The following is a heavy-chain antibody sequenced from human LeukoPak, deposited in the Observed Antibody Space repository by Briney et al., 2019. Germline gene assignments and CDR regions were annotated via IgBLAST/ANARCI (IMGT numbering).Heavy chain of an antibody. CDR1: GGSISGHY. J-gene: IGHJ4*02. CDR2: IYNSDSGST. CDR3: ARGGHYGLDY. Sequence: SETLSLTCIVSGGSISGHYWSRIRQHPGMGLEWIGYIYNSDSGSTNYNPSLKSRVTISVDTSKNQFSLKLSSVTAADTAVYYCARGGHYGLDYWGQGTPVTVSS. V-gene: IGHV4-59*11. D-gene: IGHD3-10*01.